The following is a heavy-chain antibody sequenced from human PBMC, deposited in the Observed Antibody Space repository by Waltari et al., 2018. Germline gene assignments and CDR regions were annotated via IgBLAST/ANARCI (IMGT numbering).Heavy chain of an antibody. CDR3: ATDSLGRWELNY. J-gene: IGHJ4*02. V-gene: IGHV1-24*01. D-gene: IGHD1-26*01. CDR1: GYTLTELS. Sequence: QVQLVQSGAEVKKPGASVKVSCKVSGYTLTELSMHWVRQAPGKGLEWMGGFDPEDGETIYAQKFQGRGTMTDDTSTDTAYMELSSLRSEDTAVYYCATDSLGRWELNYWGQGTLVTVSS. CDR2: FDPEDGET.